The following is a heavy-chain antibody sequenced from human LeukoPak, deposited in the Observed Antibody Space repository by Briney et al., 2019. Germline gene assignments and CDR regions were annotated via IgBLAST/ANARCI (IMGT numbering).Heavy chain of an antibody. CDR2: IYSGGNT. CDR3: VKDKRTDPYCAGACYFDY. V-gene: IGHV3-66*01. Sequence: GESLTLSCAASGFSFSSYSMNWVRQAPGKGLEWVSIIYSGGNTYYADSVMGRFTVSRDDSKNTVYLQMNSLRAEDTAMYYCVKDKRTDPYCAGACYFDYWGQGTLVTVSS. CDR1: GFSFSSYS. J-gene: IGHJ4*02. D-gene: IGHD2-21*02.